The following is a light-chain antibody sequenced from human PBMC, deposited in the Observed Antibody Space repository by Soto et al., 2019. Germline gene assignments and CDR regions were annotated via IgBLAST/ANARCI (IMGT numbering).Light chain of an antibody. J-gene: IGKJ1*01. V-gene: IGKV3-20*01. CDR2: GAS. CDR3: QHYGSSPSCT. CDR1: QRVSSSY. Sequence: EIVLTQSPGTLSLSPGERATLSCRASQRVSSSYLAWYQQKPGQGPRLLIYGASSRATGIPDWFSGSGSGTDFTLTISRLEPEDFAVYYCQHYGSSPSCTFGQGTKV.